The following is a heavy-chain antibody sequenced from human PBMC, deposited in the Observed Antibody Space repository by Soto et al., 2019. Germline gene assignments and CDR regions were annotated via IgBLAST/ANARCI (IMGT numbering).Heavy chain of an antibody. D-gene: IGHD3-3*01. J-gene: IGHJ4*02. CDR3: AHRVLRTVFGLVTTTAIYFDF. CDR1: GFSLTTSGVG. CDR2: SYWDDDK. V-gene: IGHV2-5*02. Sequence: QITLNESGPTVVRPTETLTLTCRFSGFSLTTSGVGVGWVRQSPGKAPEWLALSYWDDDKRYSESLKSRITITKDTSKNQVVLTVANLDPTDTATYYCAHRVLRTVFGLVTTTAIYFDFWGQGTPVAVSS.